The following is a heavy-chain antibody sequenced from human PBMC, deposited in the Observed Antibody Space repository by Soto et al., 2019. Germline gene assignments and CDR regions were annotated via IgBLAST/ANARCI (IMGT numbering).Heavy chain of an antibody. V-gene: IGHV1-2*02. J-gene: IGHJ5*02. CDR2: INPNSGGT. D-gene: IGHD6-13*01. CDR1: GYTFTGYY. Sequence: ASVKVSCKASGYTFTGYYMHWVRQAPGQGLEWMGWINPNSGGTNYAQKFQGRVTMTRDTSISTAYMELSRLRSDDTAVYYCAREIAAAGNSWFDPCGQGTLVTVSS. CDR3: AREIAAAGNSWFDP.